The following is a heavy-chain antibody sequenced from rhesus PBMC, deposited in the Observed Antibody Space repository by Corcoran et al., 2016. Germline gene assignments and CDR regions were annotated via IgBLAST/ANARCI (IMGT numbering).Heavy chain of an antibody. D-gene: IGHD4-17*01. CDR3: ARDGFANYYYGLDS. J-gene: IGHJ6*01. V-gene: IGHV3-54*02. CDR1: GFTLGAFG. CDR2: NSYDGSQR. Sequence: EVQLLESGGDLVQPGGSLRLSCAASGFTLGAFGMHWVRQAQGKWLEWLAFNSYDGSQRFHADSVKDRFISSRDNSKNILYLQMNNLKLEYTAVYYCARDGFANYYYGLDSWGRGVVVTVSS.